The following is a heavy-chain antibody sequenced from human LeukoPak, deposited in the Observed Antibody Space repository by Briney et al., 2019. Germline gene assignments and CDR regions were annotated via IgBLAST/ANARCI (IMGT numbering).Heavy chain of an antibody. Sequence: SETLSLTCAVSGGSISSRNWWSWVRPPPGKGLEWIGEIYHSGSTNYNPSLKTRVTISVDKSKNQFSLKLSSVTAADTAVYYGARSSHDYGDYSHFDYWGQRTLVTVSS. CDR1: GGSISSRNW. CDR2: IYHSGST. CDR3: ARSSHDYGDYSHFDY. V-gene: IGHV4-4*02. J-gene: IGHJ4*02. D-gene: IGHD4-17*01.